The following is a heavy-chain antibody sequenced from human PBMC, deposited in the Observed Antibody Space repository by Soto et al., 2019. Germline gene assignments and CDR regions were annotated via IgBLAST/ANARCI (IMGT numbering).Heavy chain of an antibody. J-gene: IGHJ4*02. V-gene: IGHV3-53*01. CDR3: ARGGSAYSLDY. CDR1: GFTVSSNY. D-gene: IGHD3-22*01. CDR2: IYSGGNT. Sequence: VQVVESGGGLIQPGGSLRLSCAASGFTVSSNYMTWVRQAPGKGLECVSVIYSGGNTDYADSVKGRFTISGDNAKNTLYLEMNSLRAEDTAVYYCARGGSAYSLDYWGQGTLVTVSS.